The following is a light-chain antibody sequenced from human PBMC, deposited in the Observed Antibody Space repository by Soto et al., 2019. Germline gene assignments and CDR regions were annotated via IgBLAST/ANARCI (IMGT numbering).Light chain of an antibody. CDR3: SSYTSSSTLCG. Sequence: QSSLTQPASVSGSPGQSITISCTGTSSDVGGYNYVSWYQQHPGKAPKLMIYDVSNRPSGVSNRFSGSKSGNTASLTVSGFQAEDAADYCCSSYTSSSTLCGFGTGTKVTVL. J-gene: IGLJ1*01. CDR1: SSDVGGYNY. V-gene: IGLV2-14*01. CDR2: DVS.